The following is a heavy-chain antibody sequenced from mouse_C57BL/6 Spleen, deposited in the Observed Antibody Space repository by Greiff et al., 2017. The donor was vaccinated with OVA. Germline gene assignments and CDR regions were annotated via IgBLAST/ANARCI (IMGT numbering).Heavy chain of an antibody. CDR1: GFTFSSYA. V-gene: IGHV5-4*01. CDR2: ISDGGSYT. J-gene: IGHJ4*01. Sequence: EVKLEESGGGLVKPGGSLKLSCAASGFTFSSYAMSWVRQTPEKRLEWVATISDGGSYTYYPDNVKGRFTISRDNAKNNLYLQMSHLKSEDTAMYYCARERSGTPFYYAMDYWGQGTSVTVSS. D-gene: IGHD3-2*02. CDR3: ARERSGTPFYYAMDY.